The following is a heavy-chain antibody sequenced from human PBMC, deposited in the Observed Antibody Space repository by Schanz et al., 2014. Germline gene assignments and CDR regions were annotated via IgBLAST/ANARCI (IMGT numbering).Heavy chain of an antibody. CDR2: FIPILDVG. CDR3: ASAGDGYSTSWDFDY. V-gene: IGHV1-69*02. Sequence: QVQLVQSGAEVKKPGSSVKVSCKASRSTFSSYTISWVRQARGQGLEWVGRFIPILDVGNYAQQFQGRVTMTRDTSTCTVYMELSSLRSEDTAVYYCASAGDGYSTSWDFDYWGQGTLVTVSS. D-gene: IGHD6-13*01. J-gene: IGHJ4*02. CDR1: RSTFSSYT.